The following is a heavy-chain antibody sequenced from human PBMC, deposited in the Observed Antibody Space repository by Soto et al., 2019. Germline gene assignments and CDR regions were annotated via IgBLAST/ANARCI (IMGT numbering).Heavy chain of an antibody. Sequence: QVQLVQSGAEVKKPGSSVKVSCKASGGTFSSYAISWVRQAPGQVLEWMGGIIPIFGTANYAQKFQGRVTITADESTSTAYMELSSLRSEDTAVYYCATMGYYYDSSGYYYVFFFDYWGQGTLVTVSS. J-gene: IGHJ4*02. CDR3: ATMGYYYDSSGYYYVFFFDY. V-gene: IGHV1-69*01. D-gene: IGHD3-22*01. CDR1: GGTFSSYA. CDR2: IIPIFGTA.